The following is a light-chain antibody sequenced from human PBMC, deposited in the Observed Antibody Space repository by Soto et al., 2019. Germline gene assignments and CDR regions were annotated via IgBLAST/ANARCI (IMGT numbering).Light chain of an antibody. CDR1: QTVNSR. J-gene: IGKJ1*01. CDR2: HTS. Sequence: EIVLTQSPATLSSSPGERATLSCRASQTVNSRLDWYQHKPGQAPRLLIYHTSNRATGIPARFSGSGSGTDFTLTISSREPEDFAVYYCHQRQSWPRTFGQGTKVEIK. V-gene: IGKV3-11*01. CDR3: HQRQSWPRT.